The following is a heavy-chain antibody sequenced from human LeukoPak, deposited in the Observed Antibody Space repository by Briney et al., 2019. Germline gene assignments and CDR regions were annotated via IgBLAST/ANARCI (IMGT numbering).Heavy chain of an antibody. CDR3: ARDFRNLGMDV. V-gene: IGHV3-11*01. D-gene: IGHD3-16*01. CDR1: SFTLGDWY. J-gene: IGHJ6*03. Sequence: GGALSLSCTASSFTLGDWYMSWIRQAPGKGLEWVSYISNSGFATYYADSVKGRFTVSRDNAKNSLFLQMDSLRAEDTAVDFCARDFRNLGMDVWGKGTTVTVSS. CDR2: ISNSGFAT.